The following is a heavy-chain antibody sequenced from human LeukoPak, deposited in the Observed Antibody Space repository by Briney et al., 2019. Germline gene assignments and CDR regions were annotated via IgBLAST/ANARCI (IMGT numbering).Heavy chain of an antibody. D-gene: IGHD3-22*01. V-gene: IGHV4-61*02. CDR1: GGSISSGSYY. Sequence: SETLSLTCTVSGGSISSGSYYWSWIRRPAGKGLEWIGRIYTSGSTNYNPSLKSRVTISVDTSKNQFSLKLSSVTAADTAVYYCASGPFYYYDSSGYFFDYWGQGTLVTVSS. J-gene: IGHJ4*02. CDR3: ASGPFYYYDSSGYFFDY. CDR2: IYTSGST.